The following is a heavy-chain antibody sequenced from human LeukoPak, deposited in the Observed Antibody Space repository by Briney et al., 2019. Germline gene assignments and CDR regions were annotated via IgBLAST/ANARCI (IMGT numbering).Heavy chain of an antibody. V-gene: IGHV4-59*11. CDR1: GGSISSHY. Sequence: SETLSLTCTVSGGSISSHYWSWIRQPPGKGLEWIGYIYYSGSTNYNPSLKSRVTISVDTSKNQFSLKLSSVTAADTAVYYCARALQPGVYAFDIWGQGTMVTVSS. D-gene: IGHD6-13*01. CDR2: IYYSGST. J-gene: IGHJ3*02. CDR3: ARALQPGVYAFDI.